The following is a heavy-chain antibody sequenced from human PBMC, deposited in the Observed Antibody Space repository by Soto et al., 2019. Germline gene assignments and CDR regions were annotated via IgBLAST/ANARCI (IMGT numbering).Heavy chain of an antibody. D-gene: IGHD4-17*01. CDR1: GGSISSGGYY. Sequence: QVQLQESGPGLVKPSQTLSLTCTVSGGSISSGGYYWSWSRQHPGKGLEWIGYIYDSGSTYYNPSLKSRVTISVDTSKNQFSMKLSSVTAADTAVYYCARTSNDYGFFDPWGQGTLVTVSS. J-gene: IGHJ5*02. V-gene: IGHV4-31*03. CDR3: ARTSNDYGFFDP. CDR2: IYDSGST.